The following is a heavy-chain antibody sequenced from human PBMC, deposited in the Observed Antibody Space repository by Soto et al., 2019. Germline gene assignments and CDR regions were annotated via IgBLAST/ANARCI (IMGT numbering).Heavy chain of an antibody. CDR3: ARDGIVGQWLVYYGMDV. CDR1: GFTFSSYA. CDR2: ISGSGGTT. V-gene: IGHV3-23*01. J-gene: IGHJ6*02. Sequence: EVQLLESGGGLVQPGGSLRLSCAASGFTFSSYAMNWVRQAPGKGLEWVSAISGSGGTTYYADSVKGRFTISRDNSKNTLYLQMNSLRAEDTAVYYCARDGIVGQWLVYYGMDVWGQGTTVTVSS. D-gene: IGHD6-19*01.